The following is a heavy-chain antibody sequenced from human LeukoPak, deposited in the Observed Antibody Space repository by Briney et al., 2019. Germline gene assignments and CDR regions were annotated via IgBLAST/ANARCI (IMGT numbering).Heavy chain of an antibody. CDR1: GFTVSDYY. D-gene: IGHD3-16*02. V-gene: IGHV3-11*04. Sequence: PGGSLRLSCAASGFTVSDYYMSSIRQAPGRRLEWVSYISSSGSTIYYADSVKGRFTISRDNAKNSLYLQMNSLRAEDTAVYYCAREPIIVATIDYVWGSYRYFEGWGQGTLVTVSS. CDR2: ISSSGSTI. CDR3: AREPIIVATIDYVWGSYRYFEG. J-gene: IGHJ4*02.